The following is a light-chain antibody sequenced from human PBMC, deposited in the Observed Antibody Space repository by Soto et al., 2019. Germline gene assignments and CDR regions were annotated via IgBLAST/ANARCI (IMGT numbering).Light chain of an antibody. CDR1: QGIMSF. Sequence: IQLTQSPSSLSASVGDRVTITCRASQGIMSFLAWYQQSPGQAPKLLIYDASTLQTGVPSRFSGRGSGTEFTLTISSLQPEDFASYYCQQLNSYPLTFGGGTKIEIK. CDR3: QQLNSYPLT. CDR2: DAS. V-gene: IGKV1-9*01. J-gene: IGKJ4*01.